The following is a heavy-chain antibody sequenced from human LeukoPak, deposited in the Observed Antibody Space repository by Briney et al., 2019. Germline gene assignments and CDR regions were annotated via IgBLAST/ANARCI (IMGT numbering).Heavy chain of an antibody. CDR2: IYYSGST. V-gene: IGHV4-59*01. D-gene: IGHD2-8*02. CDR3: ARVRTGDYGMDV. J-gene: IGHJ6*02. Sequence: SETLSLTCTVSGGSISSYYWSWLRQPPGKGLEWVGYIYYSGSTNYNPSLKSRVTISVDTSKNQFSLKLSSVTAADTAVYYCARVRTGDYGMDVWGQGTTVTVSS. CDR1: GGSISSYY.